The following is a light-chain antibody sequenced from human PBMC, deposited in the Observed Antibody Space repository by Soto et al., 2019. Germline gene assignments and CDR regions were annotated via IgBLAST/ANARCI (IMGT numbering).Light chain of an antibody. CDR2: GNS. Sequence: QSVLTQPPSVSGAPGQRVTISCTGTSSDIGEGYDVHWYQQLPGTAPKLLIYGNSNRPSGVPDRFSGSKSDTSASLAITGLHAEDEAYYSSQSYGSSLTALFGGGTKVTVL. CDR1: SSDIGEGYD. J-gene: IGLJ2*01. CDR3: QSYGSSLTAL. V-gene: IGLV1-40*01.